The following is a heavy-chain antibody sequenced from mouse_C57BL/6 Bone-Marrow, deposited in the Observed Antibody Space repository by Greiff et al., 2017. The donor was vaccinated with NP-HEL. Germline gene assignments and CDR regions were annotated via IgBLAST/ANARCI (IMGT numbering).Heavy chain of an antibody. CDR1: GYTFTDYY. CDR3: AREGLYSSGWFAY. D-gene: IGHD3-2*02. V-gene: IGHV1-19*01. Sequence: EVQLQQSGPVLVKPGASVKMSCKASGYTFTDYYMNWVKQSHGKSLEWIGVINPYNGGTSYNQKFKGKATLTVDKSSSTAYMELNSLTSEDSAVYYCAREGLYSSGWFAYWGQGTLVTVSA. CDR2: INPYNGGT. J-gene: IGHJ3*01.